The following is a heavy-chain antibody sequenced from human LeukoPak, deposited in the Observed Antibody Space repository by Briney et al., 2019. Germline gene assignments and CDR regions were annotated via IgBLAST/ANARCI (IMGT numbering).Heavy chain of an antibody. CDR1: GYTFPSYF. D-gene: IGHD6-6*01. J-gene: IGHJ4*02. Sequence: ASVKVSCKASGYTFPSYFMHWVRQAPGQGLEWMGIINPTGGSTTYAQKFQGRVTMTRDTSTSTVYMELSSLRSDDTAVYYCARTAARRFDHWGQGTLVTVSS. V-gene: IGHV1-46*01. CDR3: ARTAARRFDH. CDR2: INPTGGST.